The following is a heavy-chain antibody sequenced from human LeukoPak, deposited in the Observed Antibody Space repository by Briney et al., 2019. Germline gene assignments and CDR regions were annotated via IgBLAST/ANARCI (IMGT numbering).Heavy chain of an antibody. Sequence: SETLSLTCAVYGGSFSGYYWSWIRQPPGKGLEWIGEINHIGSTNYNPSLTSRVTISVDTSKNQFSLKLSCVTAADTAVYYCARGRSPLLAYCGGDCYFRLDYWGQGTLVTVSS. CDR2: INHIGST. CDR3: ARGRSPLLAYCGGDCYFRLDY. V-gene: IGHV4-34*01. J-gene: IGHJ4*02. D-gene: IGHD2-21*02. CDR1: GGSFSGYY.